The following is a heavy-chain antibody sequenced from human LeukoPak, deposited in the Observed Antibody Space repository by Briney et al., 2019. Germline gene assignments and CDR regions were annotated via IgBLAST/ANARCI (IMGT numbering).Heavy chain of an antibody. Sequence: GGSLRLSCAASGFTFSSYGMHWVRQAPGKGLEWVSYISGSGSTIYYTDSVKGRFTISRDNARNSVYLQMNSLRDEDTATYYCTRGAIPGYGDNWFWFDSWGQGTLVSVSS. D-gene: IGHD1-1*01. CDR2: ISGSGSTI. CDR3: TRGAIPGYGDNWFWFDS. V-gene: IGHV3-48*02. J-gene: IGHJ5*01. CDR1: GFTFSSYG.